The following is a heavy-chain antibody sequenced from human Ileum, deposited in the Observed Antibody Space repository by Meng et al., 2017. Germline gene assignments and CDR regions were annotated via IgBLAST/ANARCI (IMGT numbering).Heavy chain of an antibody. V-gene: IGHV1-3*01. Sequence: QVQFVQSGAEVKKPGAPVRISCKASGFTFSNYAIYWVRQAPGQSLEWLGWIHAGSGDTKFSQTFQGRLTFDRDTSADTVYMELSSLTSGDRAVYYCGRGRASFYFDFLGQGTRVTAPQ. CDR3: GRGRASFYFDF. D-gene: IGHD6-6*01. CDR2: IHAGSGDT. CDR1: GFTFSNYA. J-gene: IGHJ4*01.